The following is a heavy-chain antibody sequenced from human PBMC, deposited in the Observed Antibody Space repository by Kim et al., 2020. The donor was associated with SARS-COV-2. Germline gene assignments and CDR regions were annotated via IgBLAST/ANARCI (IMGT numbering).Heavy chain of an antibody. J-gene: IGHJ5*02. CDR3: AREEGGPSKP. V-gene: IGHV3-48*01. Sequence: GGSLRLSCAASGFTFSSYSMNWVCQAPGKGLEWVSYISSSSSTIYYADPVKGRFTISRDNAKNSLYLQMNSLSAEDTAVHYGAREEGGPSKPWGQGTLV. CDR2: ISSSSSTI. CDR1: GFTFSSYS.